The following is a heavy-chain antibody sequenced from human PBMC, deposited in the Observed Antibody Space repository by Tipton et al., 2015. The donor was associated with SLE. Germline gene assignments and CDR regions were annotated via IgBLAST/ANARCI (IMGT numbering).Heavy chain of an antibody. V-gene: IGHV3-53*01. J-gene: IGHJ6*02. CDR2: IYSGGNT. Sequence: SLRLSCAASGFTVNTNYMTWVRQAPGKGLEWVSVIYSGGNTYYADSVKGRFTISRDNSKSTLYLQMNSLRAEDTAVYYCAKKPASKSTGFYGMDVWGQGTTVTVSS. CDR3: AKKPASKSTGFYGMDV. D-gene: IGHD6-6*01. CDR1: GFTVNTNY.